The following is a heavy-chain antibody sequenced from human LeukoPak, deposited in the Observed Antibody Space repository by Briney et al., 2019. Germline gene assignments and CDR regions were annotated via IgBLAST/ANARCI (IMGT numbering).Heavy chain of an antibody. J-gene: IGHJ3*02. CDR1: GYSFTSYW. D-gene: IGHD6-13*01. CDR2: IYPGDSDT. CDR3: ARPNTAYSSSWDGLAFDI. Sequence: GESLKISCKGSGYSFTSYWIGWVRQMPGKGLEWMGIIYPGDSDTRYSPSFQGQVTISADKSISTAYLQWSGLKASDTAMYYCARPNTAYSSSWDGLAFDIWGQGTMVTVSS. V-gene: IGHV5-51*01.